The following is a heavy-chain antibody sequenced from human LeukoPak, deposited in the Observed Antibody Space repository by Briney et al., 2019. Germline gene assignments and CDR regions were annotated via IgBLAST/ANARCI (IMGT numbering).Heavy chain of an antibody. V-gene: IGHV3-21*01. CDR2: IISSSSYI. CDR3: ARVGRSYYTPCDY. J-gene: IGHJ4*02. CDR1: GFTFSSYS. Sequence: GGSLRLSCAASGFTFSSYSMNWVRQAPGKGLEWVSSIISSSSYIYYADSVKGRFTISRDNAKNSLYLQMNSLRAEDTAVYYCARVGRSYYTPCDYWGQGTLVTVSS. D-gene: IGHD1-26*01.